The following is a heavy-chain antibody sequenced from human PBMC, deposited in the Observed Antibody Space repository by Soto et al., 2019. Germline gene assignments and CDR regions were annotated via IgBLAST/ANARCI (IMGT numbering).Heavy chain of an antibody. CDR1: GYTFTNYG. J-gene: IGHJ1*01. Sequence: ASVKVSCKTSGYTFTNYGISWVRQAPGQGPQWMGWISCYNGDTLYAETLQGRITMTADSSTSTAYLELRSLRSDDTAVYYCARGGSTWSAEYYQHWGQGTVVTVSS. V-gene: IGHV1-18*01. CDR2: ISCYNGDT. CDR3: ARGGSTWSAEYYQH. D-gene: IGHD6-13*01.